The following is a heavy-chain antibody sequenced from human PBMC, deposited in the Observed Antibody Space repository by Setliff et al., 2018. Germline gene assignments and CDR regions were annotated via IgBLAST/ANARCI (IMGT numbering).Heavy chain of an antibody. D-gene: IGHD3-10*01. CDR3: ARAYYYASGNSHNYYMDV. Sequence: PSETLSLTCIVSGVSVSRHYWSWIRQPPGKTLEWIGYIYTGGSTTYNPSLKSRVTLSLDTSKNHLSLNLTSVTAADTAVYYCARAYYYASGNSHNYYMDVWGKGTAVTVSS. CDR1: GVSVSRHY. CDR2: IYTGGST. V-gene: IGHV4-4*08. J-gene: IGHJ6*03.